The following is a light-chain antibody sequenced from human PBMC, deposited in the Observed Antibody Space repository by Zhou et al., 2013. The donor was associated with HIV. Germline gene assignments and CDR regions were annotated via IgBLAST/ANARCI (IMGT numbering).Light chain of an antibody. V-gene: IGKV3-15*01. CDR1: QSISTN. CDR2: GTS. J-gene: IGKJ4*01. CDR3: QQYNNWPPLT. Sequence: IVLTQSPATLSVSPGERVTLSCRASQSISTNLAWYQQKPGQAPRLLIYGTSTRATGVPARFSGSGSGTEFTLAISSMQSEDFAVYYCQQYNNWPPLTFGGGTKVEMK.